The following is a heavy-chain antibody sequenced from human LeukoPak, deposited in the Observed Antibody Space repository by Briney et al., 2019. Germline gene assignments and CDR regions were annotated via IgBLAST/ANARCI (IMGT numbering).Heavy chain of an antibody. J-gene: IGHJ6*03. CDR3: ATYFGELSPYYYYYYMDV. D-gene: IGHD3-10*01. V-gene: IGHV1-18*01. Sequence: ASVKVSCKASGYTFTSYGISWVRQAPGQGLEWMGWISAYNGNTNYAQKLQGRVTMTTDTSTSTAYMELRSLRSDDTAVYYCATYFGELSPYYYYYYMDVRGNGTTVTISS. CDR2: ISAYNGNT. CDR1: GYTFTSYG.